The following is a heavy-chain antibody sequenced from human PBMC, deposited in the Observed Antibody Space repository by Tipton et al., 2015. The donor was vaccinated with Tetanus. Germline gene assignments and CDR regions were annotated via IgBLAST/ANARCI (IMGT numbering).Heavy chain of an antibody. CDR3: ARTYYDFWSGYSHTPSYYYYGMDV. J-gene: IGHJ6*02. V-gene: IGHV3-20*04. CDR2: INWNGGST. Sequence: SLRLSCAASGFTFDDYGMSWVRQAPGKGLEWVSGINWNGGSTGYADSVKGRFTISRDNAKNSLYLQMNSLRAEDAALYYCARTYYDFWSGYSHTPSYYYYGMDVWGQGTTVTVSS. D-gene: IGHD3-3*01. CDR1: GFTFDDYG.